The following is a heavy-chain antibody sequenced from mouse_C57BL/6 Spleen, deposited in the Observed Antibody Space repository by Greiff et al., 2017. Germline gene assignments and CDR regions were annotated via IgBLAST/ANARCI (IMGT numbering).Heavy chain of an antibody. Sequence: VKLQQPGAELVKPGASVKMSCKASGYTFTSYWITWVKQRPGQGLEWIGDIYPGSGSTNYNEKFKSKATLTVDTSSSTAYMQLSSLTSEDSAVYYCARSLYYDYAFAYWGQGTLVTVSA. CDR3: ARSLYYDYAFAY. J-gene: IGHJ3*01. CDR1: GYTFTSYW. CDR2: IYPGSGST. V-gene: IGHV1-55*01. D-gene: IGHD2-4*01.